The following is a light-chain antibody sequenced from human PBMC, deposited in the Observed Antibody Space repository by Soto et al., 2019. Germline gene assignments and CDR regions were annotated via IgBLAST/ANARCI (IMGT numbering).Light chain of an antibody. CDR1: QSVSNY. CDR2: GES. CDR3: RQRTNWPSIT. Sequence: EILLTQSPATLSLSPGETATLSCRASQSVSNYLAWYQHKPGQAPRVLNFGESNRASGVSARIRGSGSGRTFSPTINSLEPEDSAVYYCRQRTNWPSITVGQGTRMEIK. J-gene: IGKJ5*01. V-gene: IGKV3-11*02.